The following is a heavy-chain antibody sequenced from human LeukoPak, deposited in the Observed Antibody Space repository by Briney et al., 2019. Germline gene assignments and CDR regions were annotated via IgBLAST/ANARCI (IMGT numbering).Heavy chain of an antibody. Sequence: GGSLRPSCAASGFTFSDYSINWVRQAPGKGLEWVSSITPSSSYIYYADSVKGRFTISRDNAKNSLYLQMNSLRAEDTAVYYCVRLRRNSDSSGYHYYYDYWGQGTLVTVSS. V-gene: IGHV3-21*01. CDR3: VRLRRNSDSSGYHYYYDY. J-gene: IGHJ4*02. CDR2: ITPSSSYI. CDR1: GFTFSDYS. D-gene: IGHD3-22*01.